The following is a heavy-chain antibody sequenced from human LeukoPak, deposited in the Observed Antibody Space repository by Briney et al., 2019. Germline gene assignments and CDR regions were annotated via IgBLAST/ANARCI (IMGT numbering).Heavy chain of an antibody. Sequence: GGSLRLSCAASGFTFDDYGMSWVRQAPGKGLEWVSTINNNGGSTSYADSVKGRFTISRDNSKNTLYLQMNSLRAEDTAVYYCAKPVTVSSPFDYWGQGTLVSVSS. J-gene: IGHJ4*02. D-gene: IGHD3-10*01. V-gene: IGHV3-23*01. CDR2: INNNGGST. CDR3: AKPVTVSSPFDY. CDR1: GFTFDDYG.